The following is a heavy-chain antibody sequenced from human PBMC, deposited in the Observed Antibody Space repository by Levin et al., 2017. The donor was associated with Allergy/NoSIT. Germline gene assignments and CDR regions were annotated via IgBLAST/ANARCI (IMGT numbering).Heavy chain of an antibody. CDR1: GFTFSSSA. J-gene: IGHJ4*02. CDR3: AISRKLERPVFDY. D-gene: IGHD1-1*01. CDR2: ISGNGGTT. V-gene: IGHV3-23*01. Sequence: LSLTCAASGFTFSSSAMSWVRQAPGKGLEWVSGISGNGGTTYYADSVKGRFTISRDNSKNTLYLQMSSLRAEDTAVYYCAISRKLERPVFDYWGQGTLVTVSS.